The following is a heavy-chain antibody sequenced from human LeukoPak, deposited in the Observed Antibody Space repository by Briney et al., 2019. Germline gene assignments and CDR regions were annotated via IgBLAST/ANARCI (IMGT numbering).Heavy chain of an antibody. Sequence: GGSLRLSCAASGFTFSSYAMSWVRQAPGKGLEWVSAISGSGGSTYYADSVKGRFTISRDNSKNTLYLQMNSLRAEDTAVYYCAKDKYSPNVNNWFDPWGQGTLVTVSS. CDR3: AKDKYSPNVNNWFDP. CDR1: GFTFSSYA. V-gene: IGHV3-23*01. CDR2: ISGSGGST. D-gene: IGHD5-18*01. J-gene: IGHJ5*02.